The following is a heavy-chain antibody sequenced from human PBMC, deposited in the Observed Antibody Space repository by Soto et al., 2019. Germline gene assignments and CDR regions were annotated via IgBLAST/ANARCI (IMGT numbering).Heavy chain of an antibody. CDR1: GYTFTSYG. CDR3: ARVRFLEWLPHYYGSGSYPDYYYGMDV. V-gene: IGHV1-18*01. D-gene: IGHD3-10*01. Sequence: ASVKVSCKATGYTFTSYGISWVRQAPGQGLEWMGWISAYNGNTNYAQKLQGRVTMTTDTSTSTAYMELRSLRSDETAVYYCARVRFLEWLPHYYGSGSYPDYYYGMDVWGQGTTVTVSS. J-gene: IGHJ6*02. CDR2: ISAYNGNT.